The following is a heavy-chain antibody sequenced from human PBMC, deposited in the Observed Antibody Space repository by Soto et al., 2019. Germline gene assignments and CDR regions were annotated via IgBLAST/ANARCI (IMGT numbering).Heavy chain of an antibody. CDR3: ARQIYDSDTGPNFQYYFDS. CDR1: GYSFAGYW. J-gene: IGHJ4*02. V-gene: IGHV5-10-1*01. D-gene: IGHD3-22*01. CDR2: MDPSDSQT. Sequence: PGESLKISCKGSGYSFAGYWITWVRQKPGKGLEWMGRMDPSDSQTYYSPSFRGHVTISATKSITTVFLQWSSLRASDTAMYYCARQIYDSDTGPNFQYYFDSWGQGTRSPSPQ.